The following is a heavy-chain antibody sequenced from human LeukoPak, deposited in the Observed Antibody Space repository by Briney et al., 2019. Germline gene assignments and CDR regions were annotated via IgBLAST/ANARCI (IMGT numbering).Heavy chain of an antibody. V-gene: IGHV3-23*01. Sequence: GGSLRLSCAASGFTFSSYAMSWVRQAPGKGLEWVSAISGSGDSTYYADSVKGRFTISRDNSKNTLYLQMNSLRAEDTAVYYCAKDPPYCSGGSCYYFDYWGQGTLVTVSS. CDR1: GFTFSSYA. D-gene: IGHD2-15*01. J-gene: IGHJ4*02. CDR2: ISGSGDST. CDR3: AKDPPYCSGGSCYYFDY.